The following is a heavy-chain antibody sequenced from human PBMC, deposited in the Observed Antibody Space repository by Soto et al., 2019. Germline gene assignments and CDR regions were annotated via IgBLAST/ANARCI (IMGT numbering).Heavy chain of an antibody. J-gene: IGHJ4*02. V-gene: IGHV1-69*01. D-gene: IGHD3-22*01. CDR3: ARVSSGDVWFNEF. CDR1: GGLFSSYA. CDR2: IIPVFGTA. Sequence: QEQLVQSGAEVKKPGSSVKVSCKASGGLFSSYAISWVRQAPGQGLEWIGGIIPVFGTANYAQKFQGRVTITADESTNPAYMELSSLKSEDTAIYYCARVSSGDVWFNEFWGQGTLGTVAS.